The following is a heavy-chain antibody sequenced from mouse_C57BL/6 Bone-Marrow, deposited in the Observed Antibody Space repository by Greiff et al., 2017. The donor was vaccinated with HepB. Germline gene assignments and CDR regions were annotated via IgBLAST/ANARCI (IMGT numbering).Heavy chain of an antibody. CDR1: GYSITSGYY. CDR2: ISYDGSN. V-gene: IGHV3-6*01. D-gene: IGHD1-1*01. CDR3: ARDLRSGSSSYYFDY. Sequence: ESGPGLVKPSQSLSLTCSVTGYSITSGYYWNWIRQFPGNKLEWMGYISYDGSNHYNPSLKNRISITRDTSKNQFFLKLNSVTTEDTATYYCARDLRSGSSSYYFDYWGQGTTLTVSS. J-gene: IGHJ2*01.